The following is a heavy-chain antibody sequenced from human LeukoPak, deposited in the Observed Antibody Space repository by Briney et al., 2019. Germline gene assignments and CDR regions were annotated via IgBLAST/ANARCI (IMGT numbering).Heavy chain of an antibody. CDR1: GYTFTDYY. J-gene: IGHJ3*02. D-gene: IGHD2-15*01. Sequence: ASMKVSCKTSGYTFTDYYMQWVRQSPGQGLEWMGWINPSDGDTKSARKFQGRVTMTRDTSISTAYLELSRLTSDDTAIYYCARDCSGADCYSGNAFDIWGQGTMVTVSS. CDR3: ARDCSGADCYSGNAFDI. CDR2: INPSDGDT. V-gene: IGHV1-2*02.